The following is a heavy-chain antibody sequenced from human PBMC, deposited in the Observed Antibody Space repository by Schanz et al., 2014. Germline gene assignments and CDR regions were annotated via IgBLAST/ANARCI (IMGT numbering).Heavy chain of an antibody. J-gene: IGHJ4*02. V-gene: IGHV3-9*01. CDR1: GFTFDDYA. D-gene: IGHD6-13*01. Sequence: EVQLVESGGGLVQPGRSLRLSCAASGFTFDDYAIHWVRQAPGKGLEWVSGISWNSGGIGYADSVKGRVTISRDNAKNSLFLQMNSLKPEDTALYYCAKGRIRIAAAGICDYWGQGTLVTVSS. CDR3: AKGRIRIAAAGICDY. CDR2: ISWNSGGI.